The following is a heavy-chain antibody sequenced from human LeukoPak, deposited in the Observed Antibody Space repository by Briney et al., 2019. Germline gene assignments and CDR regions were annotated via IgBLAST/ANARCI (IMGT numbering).Heavy chain of an antibody. D-gene: IGHD2-2*01. J-gene: IGHJ6*03. Sequence: SETLSLTCTVSGGSISSYYWSWIRQPPGKRLEWIGYIYYSGSTNYNPSLKSRVTISVDTSKNQFSLKLSSVTAADTAVYYCAREVSDCSSTSCSRYDYYYMDVWGKGTTVTVSS. V-gene: IGHV4-59*01. CDR2: IYYSGST. CDR1: GGSISSYY. CDR3: AREVSDCSSTSCSRYDYYYMDV.